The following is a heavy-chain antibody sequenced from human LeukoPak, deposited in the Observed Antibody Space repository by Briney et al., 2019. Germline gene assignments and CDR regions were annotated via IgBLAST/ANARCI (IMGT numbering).Heavy chain of an antibody. Sequence: GGSLRLSCAASGFTFSSYSMNWVRQAPGKGLEWVSSISSSSSYIYYADSVKGRFTISRDNAKNSLYLQMYSLRAEDTAVYYCARDVCSGGSCYSSFFDYWGQGTLVTVSS. CDR2: ISSSSSYI. CDR3: ARDVCSGGSCYSSFFDY. V-gene: IGHV3-21*01. D-gene: IGHD2-15*01. CDR1: GFTFSSYS. J-gene: IGHJ4*02.